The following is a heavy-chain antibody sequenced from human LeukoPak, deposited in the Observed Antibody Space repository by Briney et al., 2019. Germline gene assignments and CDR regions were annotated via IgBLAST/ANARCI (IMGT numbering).Heavy chain of an antibody. CDR2: IYYSGST. CDR1: GGSISSYY. Sequence: SETLSLTCTVSGGSISSYYWSWIRQPPGKGLEWIGYIYYSGSTNYNPSLKSRVTISVDTSKNQFSLRLSSVTAADTAVYYCARGYYDSSGYYPYWGQGTLVTVSS. V-gene: IGHV4-59*01. CDR3: ARGYYDSSGYYPY. J-gene: IGHJ4*02. D-gene: IGHD3-22*01.